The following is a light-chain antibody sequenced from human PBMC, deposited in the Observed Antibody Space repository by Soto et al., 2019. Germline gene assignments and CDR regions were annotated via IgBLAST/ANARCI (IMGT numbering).Light chain of an antibody. Sequence: IVMTQSPATLSVSPGEGATLSCRASQIVSSDLAWYQQRPGQAPRLLIHGASTRAPGIPARFSGSGSGTEFTLTISSLQSEDFAVYYCQHYNHWPPLFGQGTKVDIK. CDR2: GAS. J-gene: IGKJ1*01. CDR3: QHYNHWPPL. CDR1: QIVSSD. V-gene: IGKV3-15*01.